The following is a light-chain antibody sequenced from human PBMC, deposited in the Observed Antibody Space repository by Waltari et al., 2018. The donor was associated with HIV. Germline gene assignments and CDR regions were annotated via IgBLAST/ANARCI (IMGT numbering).Light chain of an antibody. Sequence: QSVLTQPPSVSGAPGQRVTISCPGRSSNIGAGYDLHWYRQLPGTAPKLLIYDNSNRPSGVPDRFSGSKSGTSASLAITGLQAEDEADYYCQSYDSSLSGWVFGGGTKLTVL. V-gene: IGLV1-40*01. CDR2: DNS. CDR3: QSYDSSLSGWV. J-gene: IGLJ3*02. CDR1: SSNIGAGYD.